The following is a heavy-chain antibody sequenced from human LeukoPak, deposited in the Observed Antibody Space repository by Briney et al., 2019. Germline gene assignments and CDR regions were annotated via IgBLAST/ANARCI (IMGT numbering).Heavy chain of an antibody. Sequence: SETLSLTCTVSGGSINDGYYWGWIRQPPGKGLQWIGGVYHSGATYQNPSLKSRVTISVDTSKNQFSLNLTSVTAADTAVYYCARDSSGTLSGGGWFDPWGQGTLVTVSS. CDR2: VYHSGAT. J-gene: IGHJ5*02. CDR3: ARDSSGTLSGGGWFDP. D-gene: IGHD6-19*01. CDR1: GGSINDGYY. V-gene: IGHV4-38-2*02.